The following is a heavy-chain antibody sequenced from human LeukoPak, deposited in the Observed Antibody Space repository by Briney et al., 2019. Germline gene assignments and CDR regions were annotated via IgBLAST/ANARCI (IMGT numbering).Heavy chain of an antibody. CDR2: IIPIFGTA. V-gene: IGHV1-69*13. J-gene: IGHJ4*02. CDR3: ARAPPWLSQNYYLHN. Sequence: ASVKVSCKSSGGTFSSYAISWVRQAPGQGLEWMGGIIPIFGTANYAQKFQGRVTITADESTSTAYMELSSLRSEDTAAYYCARAPPWLSQNYYLHNWGQGTLVTVSS. CDR1: GGTFSSYA. D-gene: IGHD3-22*01.